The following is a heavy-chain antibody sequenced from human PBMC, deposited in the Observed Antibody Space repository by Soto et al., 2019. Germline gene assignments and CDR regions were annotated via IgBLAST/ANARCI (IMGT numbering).Heavy chain of an antibody. CDR3: ARFNIAIVPAAIFAFDI. D-gene: IGHD2-2*01. CDR2: IYYIGST. J-gene: IGHJ3*02. V-gene: IGHV4-39*02. Sequence: QLQLQESGPGLVKPSETLSLTCSVSGGSISSSNYYWAWIRQPPGKGLEWIGYIYYIGSTYYNPSLKSRVTLSVDTSKNHFSLNLTSVTAADTAVYYCARFNIAIVPAAIFAFDIWGQGTMVTVSS. CDR1: GGSISSSNYY.